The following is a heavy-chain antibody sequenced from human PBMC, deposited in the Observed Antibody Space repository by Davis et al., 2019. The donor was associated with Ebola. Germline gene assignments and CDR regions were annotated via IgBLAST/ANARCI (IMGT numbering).Heavy chain of an antibody. CDR3: ARHRGGFRGPYYYYGMDV. Sequence: LRLSCTVSGGSISSGDYYWSWIRQPPGKGLEWIGYIYYSGSTYYNPSLKSRVTISVDTSKNQFSLKLSSVTAADTAVYYCARHRGGFRGPYYYYGMDVWGQGTTVTVSS. J-gene: IGHJ6*02. D-gene: IGHD3-10*01. CDR1: GGSISSGDYY. V-gene: IGHV4-30-4*01. CDR2: IYYSGST.